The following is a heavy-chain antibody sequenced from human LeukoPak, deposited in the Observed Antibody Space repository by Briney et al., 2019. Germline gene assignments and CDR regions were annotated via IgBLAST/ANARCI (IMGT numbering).Heavy chain of an antibody. V-gene: IGHV4-34*01. D-gene: IGHD2-15*01. CDR2: INHSGST. J-gene: IGHJ4*02. Sequence: SETLSLTCAVYGGSFSGYYWSWIRQPPGKGLEWIGEINHSGSTNYNPSLKSRVTISVDTSKNQFSLKLSSVTAADTAVYYCARLLGRRLDFWGQGTLVTVSS. CDR1: GGSFSGYY. CDR3: ARLLGRRLDF.